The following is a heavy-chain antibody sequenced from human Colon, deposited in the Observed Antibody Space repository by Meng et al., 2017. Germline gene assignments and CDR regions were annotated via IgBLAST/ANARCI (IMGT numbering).Heavy chain of an antibody. CDR2: ISAYNGNT. CDR3: ARDRQWLGSDY. J-gene: IGHJ4*02. CDR1: GYIFTTYG. D-gene: IGHD6-19*01. V-gene: IGHV1-18*01. Sequence: QVQLVHAGAEVKKPGASVKVSCKASGYIFTTYGISWVRQAPGEGLEWMGWISAYNGNTNSAQKFQDRVTMTTDTSTNTAYMELRSLRSDDTAMYYCARDRQWLGSDYWGQGTLVTVSS.